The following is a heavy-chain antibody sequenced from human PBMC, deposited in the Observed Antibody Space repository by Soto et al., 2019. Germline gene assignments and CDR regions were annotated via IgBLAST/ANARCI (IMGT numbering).Heavy chain of an antibody. CDR2: IKSKTDGGTT. V-gene: IGHV3-15*01. D-gene: IGHD6-19*01. CDR1: GFTFSNAW. J-gene: IGHJ5*02. Sequence: GVSLRLSCAASGFTFSNAWMSWVRQAPGKGLEWVGRIKSKTDGGTTDYAAPVKGRFTISRDDSKNTLYLQMNSLKTEDTAVYYCXTDIFVGQWLPSGWFDPWGQGTLVTVSS. CDR3: XTDIFVGQWLPSGWFDP.